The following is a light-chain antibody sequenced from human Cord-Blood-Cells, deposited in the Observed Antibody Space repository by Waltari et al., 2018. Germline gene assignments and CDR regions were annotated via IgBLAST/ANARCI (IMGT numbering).Light chain of an antibody. CDR2: EGS. CDR3: CSYAGSVV. V-gene: IGLV2-23*01. J-gene: IGLJ2*01. CDR1: SSDVGSYNL. Sequence: QSALTQPASVSGSPGQSITISCTGTSSDVGSYNLVSWYQQHPGKAPKRMIYEGSKRPSGVSNRFSGSKSGNTAYLTISGLQAEDEADYYCCSYAGSVVFGGGTELTVL.